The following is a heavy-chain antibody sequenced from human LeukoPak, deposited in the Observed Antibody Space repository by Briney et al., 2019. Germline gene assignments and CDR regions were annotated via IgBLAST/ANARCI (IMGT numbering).Heavy chain of an antibody. J-gene: IGHJ1*01. D-gene: IGHD6-13*01. CDR1: GGTFSSYA. CDR3: ARDLRGAAAAH. CDR2: IIPILGIA. V-gene: IGHV1-69*04. Sequence: SVEVSCKASGGTFSSYAISWVRQAPGQGLEWMGRIIPILGIANYAQKFQGRVTITADKSTSTAYMELSSLRSEDTAVYYCARDLRGAAAAHWGQGTLVTVSS.